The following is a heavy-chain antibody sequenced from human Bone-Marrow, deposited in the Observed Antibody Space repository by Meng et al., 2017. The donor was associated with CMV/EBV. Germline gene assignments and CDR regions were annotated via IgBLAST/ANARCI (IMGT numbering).Heavy chain of an antibody. CDR3: ARGAYCSSTSCYSRYYYGMDV. D-gene: IGHD2-2*02. Sequence: GESLKISCAASGFSFSDYSMNWVRQAPGKGLEWVSYISSSSTIYYADSVKGRFTISRDNGKNSLYLQMDSLRAGDTAVYYCARGAYCSSTSCYSRYYYGMDVWGQGTTVTVSS. J-gene: IGHJ6*02. V-gene: IGHV3-69-1*01. CDR2: ISSSSTI. CDR1: GFSFSDYS.